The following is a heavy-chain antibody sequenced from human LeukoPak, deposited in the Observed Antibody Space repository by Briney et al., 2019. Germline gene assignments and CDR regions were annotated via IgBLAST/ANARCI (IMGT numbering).Heavy chain of an antibody. J-gene: IGHJ4*02. CDR1: GYTFTGYY. Sequence: GASVKVSCKASGYTFTGYYMHWVRQAPGQGLEWMGWINPNSGGTNYAQKFQGRVTMTRDTSISTAYMELSRLRSDDTAVYYCARDISSRDGYNYDYWGQGTLVTVSS. CDR2: INPNSGGT. V-gene: IGHV1-2*02. CDR3: ARDISSRDGYNYDY. D-gene: IGHD5-24*01.